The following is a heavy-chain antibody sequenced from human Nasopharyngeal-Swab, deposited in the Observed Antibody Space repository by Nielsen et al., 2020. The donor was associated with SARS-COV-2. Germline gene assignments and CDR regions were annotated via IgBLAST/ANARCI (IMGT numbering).Heavy chain of an antibody. CDR3: ARGNGWYPDH. D-gene: IGHD6-19*01. V-gene: IGHV1-18*01. J-gene: IGHJ4*02. CDR2: ISVYNGNT. CDR1: RYTFAHYG. Sequence: ASVTVSCQASRYTFAHYGVSWVRQAPGHGLECMGLISVYNGNTGYAQNFQGRVTMTTDTSTNTGYLELRSLRSDDTAVYYCARGNGWYPDHWGQGTLVTVSS.